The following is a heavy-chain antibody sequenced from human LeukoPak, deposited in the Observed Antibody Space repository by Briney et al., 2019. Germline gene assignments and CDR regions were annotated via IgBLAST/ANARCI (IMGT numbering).Heavy chain of an antibody. J-gene: IGHJ5*02. CDR1: GFTFSRYG. CDR3: AKKKGIWFGELLRFDP. V-gene: IGHV3-30*18. Sequence: GGSLRLSCAASGFTFSRYGMHWVRQAPGKGLEWVTAISYDGSNKYYADSVKGRFTISRDNSKNTLYLQMNSLRAEDTAVYYCAKKKGIWFGELLRFDPWGQGTLVTVSS. CDR2: ISYDGSNK. D-gene: IGHD3-10*01.